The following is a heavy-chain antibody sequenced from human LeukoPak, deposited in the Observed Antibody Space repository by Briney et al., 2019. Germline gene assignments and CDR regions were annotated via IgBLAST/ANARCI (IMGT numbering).Heavy chain of an antibody. J-gene: IGHJ4*02. D-gene: IGHD3-10*01. CDR2: IYYSGST. Sequence: PSETLSLTCTVSGGSISSSSYYWVWIRQPPGKGLEWIGSIYYSGSTYYNPSLKSRVTISVDTSTNKFSLKLSSMPDTDEAVELWLRERMEYYVDYWGQGTLLTVSS. V-gene: IGHV4-39*07. CDR3: LRERMEYYVDY. CDR1: GGSISSSSYY.